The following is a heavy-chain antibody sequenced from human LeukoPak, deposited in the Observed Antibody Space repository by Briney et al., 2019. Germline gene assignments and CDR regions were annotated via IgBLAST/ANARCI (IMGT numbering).Heavy chain of an antibody. Sequence: GGSLRLSCSASGFTFSSYAMHWVRQAPGKGLEYVSAISSNGGSTYYADSVKGRFTISRDNYKNTLNLQMSSLRAEDTAVYYCVVSYLYAFDIWGQGTMVTISS. D-gene: IGHD5-18*01. CDR3: VVSYLYAFDI. J-gene: IGHJ3*02. V-gene: IGHV3-64D*09. CDR1: GFTFSSYA. CDR2: ISSNGGST.